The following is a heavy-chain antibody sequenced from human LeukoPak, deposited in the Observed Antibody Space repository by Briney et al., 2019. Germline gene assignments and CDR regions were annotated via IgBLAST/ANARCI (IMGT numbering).Heavy chain of an antibody. D-gene: IGHD3-10*01. Sequence: GGSLRLSCAASGFTFSSYSMNWVRQAPGKGLEWVSSISSSSSYIYYADSVKGRFTISRDNAKNSLYLQMNSPRAEDTAVYYCARDSEYYGSGSQPWGSYYFDYWGQGTLVTVSS. CDR3: ARDSEYYGSGSQPWGSYYFDY. V-gene: IGHV3-21*01. CDR1: GFTFSSYS. CDR2: ISSSSSYI. J-gene: IGHJ4*02.